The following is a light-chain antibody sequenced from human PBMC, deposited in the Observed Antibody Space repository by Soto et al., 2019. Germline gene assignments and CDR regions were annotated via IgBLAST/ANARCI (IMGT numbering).Light chain of an antibody. CDR2: AAS. CDR3: QQFYDYPLT. CDR1: QDIGNS. V-gene: IGKV1-9*01. J-gene: IGKJ4*01. Sequence: TQSPSSLSASAGDRATITCRASQDIGNSLAWYHQKPGKAPKLLIYAASNLASGVPSRFSASESGTEFTLTISSLQPEDFATYYCQQFYDYPLTFGGGTKVDIK.